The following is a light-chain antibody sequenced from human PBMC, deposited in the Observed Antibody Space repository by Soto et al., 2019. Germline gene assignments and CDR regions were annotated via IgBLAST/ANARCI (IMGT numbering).Light chain of an antibody. V-gene: IGKV1-17*01. CDR1: QSISSY. Sequence: DIQMTQSPSSLSASVGDRVTITCRASQSISSYLNWYQQKQGKXXKXXIYDASSLESGVPSRFSGSGSGTELTITISSLQPEDCATYYGLQHNTFPYTFGQGTKVDIK. CDR2: DAS. CDR3: LQHNTFPYT. J-gene: IGKJ2*01.